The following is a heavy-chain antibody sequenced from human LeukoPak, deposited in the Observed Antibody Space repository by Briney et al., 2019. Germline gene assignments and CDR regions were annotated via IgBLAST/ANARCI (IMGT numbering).Heavy chain of an antibody. J-gene: IGHJ4*02. CDR2: ISAYDGNE. CDR1: GYTFTNYG. CDR3: ARVPWYFYDTSGDCCDD. V-gene: IGHV1-18*01. Sequence: ASVKVSCKASGYTFTNYGISWVRQAPGQGLEWMAWISAYDGNEKKAQTRQGRFTVSKNISTSTAHMEVRSLRPDDTAVYYCARVPWYFYDTSGDCCDDWGQGTLVTVYS. D-gene: IGHD3-22*01.